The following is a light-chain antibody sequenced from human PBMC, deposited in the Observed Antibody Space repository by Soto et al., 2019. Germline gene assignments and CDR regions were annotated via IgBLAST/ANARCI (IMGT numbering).Light chain of an antibody. CDR3: QHYNSYST. CDR2: KVS. J-gene: IGKJ1*01. Sequence: DIQMTQSPSTLSASVGDRVTITCRASQSVSPWLAWYQQKPGKAPDLLIYKVSTLESGVPSRFSGSGSGTAFTLTISSLQPDDSATYYCQHYNSYSTFGQGTKVEIK. V-gene: IGKV1-5*03. CDR1: QSVSPW.